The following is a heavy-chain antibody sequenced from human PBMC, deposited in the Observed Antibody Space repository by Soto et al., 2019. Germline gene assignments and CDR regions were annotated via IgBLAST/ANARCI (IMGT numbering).Heavy chain of an antibody. Sequence: GGSLRLSSAASGFPFATYSMNWVRPDPGKGLEWLSFIHMTHDVIFYADSVRGRFTISRDNAKDTLYLQMNSLRADDTAVYYCAKSMVRGSGPGDFDYWGQGTLVTVSS. CDR1: GFPFATYS. CDR3: AKSMVRGSGPGDFDY. J-gene: IGHJ4*02. CDR2: IHMTHDVI. V-gene: IGHV3-48*01. D-gene: IGHD3-10*01.